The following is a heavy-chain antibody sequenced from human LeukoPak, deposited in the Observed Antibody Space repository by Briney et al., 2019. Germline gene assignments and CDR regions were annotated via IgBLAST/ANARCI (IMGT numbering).Heavy chain of an antibody. J-gene: IGHJ6*03. CDR1: GFTFSSYA. CDR3: ARDSHYDSSGYYYGQGYYYYMDV. CDR2: ISYDGSNK. Sequence: GGSLRLSCAASGFTFSSYAMHWVRQAPGKGLEWVAVISYDGSNKYYADSVKGRFTISRDNSKNTLYLQMNSLRAEDTAVYYCARDSHYDSSGYYYGQGYYYYMDVWGKGTTVTVSS. V-gene: IGHV3-30-3*01. D-gene: IGHD3-22*01.